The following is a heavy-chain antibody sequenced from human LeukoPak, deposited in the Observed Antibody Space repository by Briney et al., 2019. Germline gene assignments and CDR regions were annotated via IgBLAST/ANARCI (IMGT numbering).Heavy chain of an antibody. CDR2: ISGNGVST. CDR3: ARDASDIVVVPAAVGPFDL. D-gene: IGHD2-2*01. Sequence: GGSLRLSCAASGFTFSSYAMYWVRRTPGKGLEYVSVISGNGVSTHYAISVKGRFTISRDNSKNTLYLQMGSLRAEDMAVYYCARDASDIVVVPAAVGPFDLWGQGTLVTVSS. V-gene: IGHV3-64*01. J-gene: IGHJ4*02. CDR1: GFTFSSYA.